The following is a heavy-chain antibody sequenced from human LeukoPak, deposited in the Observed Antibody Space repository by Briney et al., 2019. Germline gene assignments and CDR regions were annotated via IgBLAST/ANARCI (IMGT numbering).Heavy chain of an antibody. J-gene: IGHJ4*02. CDR1: GYTFTSYG. V-gene: IGHV1-2*02. CDR2: INPKSGGT. Sequence: ASVKVSCKASGYTFTSYGISWVRQAPGQGLEWMGWINPKSGGTNSAQKFQGRVTLTRDTSISTAYMELSSLRSDDTAVYYCARAQGVMVRGVTRMAFDYWGQGTLVTVSS. D-gene: IGHD3-10*01. CDR3: ARAQGVMVRGVTRMAFDY.